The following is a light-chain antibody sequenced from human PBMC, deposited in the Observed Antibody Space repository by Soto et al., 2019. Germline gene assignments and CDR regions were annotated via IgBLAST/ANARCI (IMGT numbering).Light chain of an antibody. CDR3: QSYDSSNHGV. J-gene: IGLJ3*02. CDR2: EDN. Sequence: NFMLTQPHSVSEYPGQTVTISCTRSSGSIASNYVQWYQQSPGSAPTTVIYEDNQRPSGVPDRFSGSIDSSSNSASLTISGLKTEDEADYYFQSYDSSNHGVFGGGTKVTVL. CDR1: SGSIASNY. V-gene: IGLV6-57*04.